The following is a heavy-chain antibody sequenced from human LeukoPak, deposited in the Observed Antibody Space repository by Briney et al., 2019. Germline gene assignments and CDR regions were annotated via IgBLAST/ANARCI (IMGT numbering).Heavy chain of an antibody. CDR2: INPYSGGT. CDR3: ARDFRRGAAAGTLPAADYFD. D-gene: IGHD6-13*01. Sequence: GASVKVSCKASGYTFTDYYIHWVRQAPGQGLEWMGWINPYSGGTNNAQKFQGRVTMTGDTSISTAYMELSSLRSDDTAVYYCARDFRRGAAAGTLPAADYFDWGQGTLVTVSS. J-gene: IGHJ4*02. CDR1: GYTFTDYY. V-gene: IGHV1-2*02.